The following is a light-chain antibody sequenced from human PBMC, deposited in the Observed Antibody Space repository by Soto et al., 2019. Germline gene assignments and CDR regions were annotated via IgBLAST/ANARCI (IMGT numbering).Light chain of an antibody. CDR2: DAS. J-gene: IGKJ5*01. CDR3: QQRSNWPT. V-gene: IGKV3-11*01. CDR1: QDVSSY. Sequence: EMVVTQSPATLSVSPGERATLSCRASQDVSSYLAWYQQKPGQAPRLLIYDASNRATGIPARFSGSGSGTDFTLTISSLEPEDFAVYYCQQRSNWPTFGQGTRLEIK.